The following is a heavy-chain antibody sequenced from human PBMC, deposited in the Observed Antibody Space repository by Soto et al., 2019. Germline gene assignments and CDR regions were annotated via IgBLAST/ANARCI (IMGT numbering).Heavy chain of an antibody. CDR1: GFTFSSYA. V-gene: IGHV3-23*01. D-gene: IGHD3-10*01. J-gene: IGHJ4*02. CDR3: AKDLGNVLLWFGGPGGGFDY. CDR2: ISGSGGST. Sequence: EVQLLESGGGLVQPGGSLRLSCAASGFTFSSYAMSWVRQAPGKGLEWVSAISGSGGSTYYADSVKGRFTISRDNSKNTLYLQMNSLRAEDTAVYYCAKDLGNVLLWFGGPGGGFDYWGQGTLVTVSS.